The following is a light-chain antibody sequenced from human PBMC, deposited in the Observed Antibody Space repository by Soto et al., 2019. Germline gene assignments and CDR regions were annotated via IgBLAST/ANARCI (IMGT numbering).Light chain of an antibody. J-gene: IGLJ1*01. CDR2: DVS. CDR3: TQKTTSETRV. V-gene: IGLV2-14*03. Sequence: QSVLNQPASVSGSPGQSITISCTGTSSDVGSYNYVSWYQHHPGKVPKLMIYDVSSRPSGVSNRFSGSKSGNTASLTISGPKREKGVIYYGTQKTTSETRVCGPGTRAPVL. CDR1: SSDVGSYNY.